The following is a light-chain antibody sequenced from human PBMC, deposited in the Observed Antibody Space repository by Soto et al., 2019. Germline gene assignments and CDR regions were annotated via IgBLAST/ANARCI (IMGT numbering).Light chain of an antibody. Sequence: QSALTQPASVSGSPGQSITISCTGTSSDVGGYNYVSWYQHHPGEAPKLMIYEVINRPSGVSNRFSGSKSGNTASLTISGLHTEDEADYYCSSYTTSSTVVFGGGTKLTVL. CDR2: EVI. CDR1: SSDVGGYNY. V-gene: IGLV2-14*01. CDR3: SSYTTSSTVV. J-gene: IGLJ2*01.